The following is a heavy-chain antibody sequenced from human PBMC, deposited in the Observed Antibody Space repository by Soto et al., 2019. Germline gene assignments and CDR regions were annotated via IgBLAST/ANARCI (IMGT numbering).Heavy chain of an antibody. J-gene: IGHJ6*02. D-gene: IGHD5-18*01. CDR1: GFTFSSYA. CDR3: AKVVSELYGVQLWLYYYYGMDV. Sequence: EVQLLESGGGLVQPGGSLRLSCAASGFTFSSYAMSWVRQAPGKGLEWVSAISGSGGSTYYADSVKGRFTISRDNSKNTLYLQMNSLRAEDTAVYYCAKVVSELYGVQLWLYYYYGMDVWGQGTTVTVSS. CDR2: ISGSGGST. V-gene: IGHV3-23*01.